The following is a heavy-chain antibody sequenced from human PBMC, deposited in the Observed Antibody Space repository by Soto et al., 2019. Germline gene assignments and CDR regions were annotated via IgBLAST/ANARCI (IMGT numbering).Heavy chain of an antibody. D-gene: IGHD3-22*01. V-gene: IGHV1-46*01. CDR1: GYTFTSYY. CDR2: INPSGGST. CDR3: ARVGYYYDSSGRYWYFDL. Sequence: GASVKVSCKASGYTFTSYYMHWVRQAPGQGLEWMGIINPSGGSTGYAQKFQGRVTMTRDTSTSTVYMELSSLRSEDTAVYYCARVGYYYDSSGRYWYFDLWGRGTLVTVSS. J-gene: IGHJ2*01.